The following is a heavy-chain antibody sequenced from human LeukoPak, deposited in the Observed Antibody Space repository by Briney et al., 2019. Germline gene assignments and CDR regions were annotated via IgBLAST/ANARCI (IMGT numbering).Heavy chain of an antibody. D-gene: IGHD4-17*01. J-gene: IGHJ6*03. V-gene: IGHV4-34*01. CDR3: ASTDYGDYVNYYYMDV. Sequence: SETLSLTCAVYGGSFSGYYWSWIRQPPGKGLEWIGEINHSGSTNYNPSLKSRVTISVDTSKNQFSLKLSSVTAADTAVYYCASTDYGDYVNYYYMDVWGKGTTVTVSS. CDR1: GGSFSGYY. CDR2: INHSGST.